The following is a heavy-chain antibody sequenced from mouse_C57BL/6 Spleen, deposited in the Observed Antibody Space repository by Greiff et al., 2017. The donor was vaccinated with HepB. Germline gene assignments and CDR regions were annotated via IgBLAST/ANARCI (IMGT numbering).Heavy chain of an antibody. CDR2: IYPGSGNT. D-gene: IGHD1-1*01. Sequence: QVQLQQSGAELVRPGASVKLSCKASGYTFTDYYINWVKQRPGQGLEWIARIYPGSGNTYYNEKFKGKATLTAEKSSSTAYMQLSSLTSEDSAVYFCARRGYYGSIYAMDYWGQGTSVTVSS. V-gene: IGHV1-76*01. J-gene: IGHJ4*01. CDR3: ARRGYYGSIYAMDY. CDR1: GYTFTDYY.